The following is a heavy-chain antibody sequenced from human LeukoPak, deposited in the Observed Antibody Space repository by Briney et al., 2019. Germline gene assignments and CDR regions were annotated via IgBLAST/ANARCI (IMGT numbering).Heavy chain of an antibody. J-gene: IGHJ6*02. Sequence: GGSLRLSCAASGFTVSSNYMSWVRQAPGKGLEWVSVIYSGGSTYYADSVKGRFTISRDNFKNTLYLQMNSLRAEDTAVYYCARVSSVDYYDSSGHRSMDVWGQGTTVTVSS. CDR2: IYSGGST. D-gene: IGHD3-22*01. CDR3: ARVSSVDYYDSSGHRSMDV. V-gene: IGHV3-53*01. CDR1: GFTVSSNY.